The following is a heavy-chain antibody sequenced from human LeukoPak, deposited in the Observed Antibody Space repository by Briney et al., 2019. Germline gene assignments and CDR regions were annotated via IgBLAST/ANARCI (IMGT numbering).Heavy chain of an antibody. CDR1: GYTFTSYS. D-gene: IGHD3-10*01. J-gene: IGHJ5*02. Sequence: ASVKVSCKTSGYTFTSYSITWVRQAPGQGLEWMGWISAYNGDTKYAQNLQGRVTMTTDTSTSTAYMELRSLRSDDTAVYYCARGDKKENLSGPSGYFDPWGQGTLVTVSS. V-gene: IGHV1-18*01. CDR2: ISAYNGDT. CDR3: ARGDKKENLSGPSGYFDP.